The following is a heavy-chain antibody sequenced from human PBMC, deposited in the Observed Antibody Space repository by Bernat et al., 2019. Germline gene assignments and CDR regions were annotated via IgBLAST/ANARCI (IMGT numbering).Heavy chain of an antibody. CDR3: ARDPTTVAGTN. D-gene: IGHD6-19*01. V-gene: IGHV3-53*01. CDR2: IYADDST. J-gene: IGHJ4*02. Sequence: EVQLVESGGGLIQPGGSLRLSCAVSGFTVSNYMSWDHQAPGKGLEWVSVIYADDSTYYADSVKGRFTISRDNSKNTLYLQMNSLRVEDTAVYHCARDPTTVAGTNWGQGTLVTVSS. CDR1: GFTVSNY.